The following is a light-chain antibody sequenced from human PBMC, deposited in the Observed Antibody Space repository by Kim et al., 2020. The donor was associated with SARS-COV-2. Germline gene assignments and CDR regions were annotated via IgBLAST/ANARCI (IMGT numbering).Light chain of an antibody. CDR3: QQRSNWPWT. CDR2: EAS. CDR1: QSVTVH. J-gene: IGKJ1*01. Sequence: EIVLTQSPAALSLSPGERATLSCRASQSVTVHLAWYQQKPGQAPRLLIYEASNRAAAIPARFSASGSGTDFTLTISTLEPEDFAVYYCQQRSNWPWTFGQGTKVDIK. V-gene: IGKV3-11*01.